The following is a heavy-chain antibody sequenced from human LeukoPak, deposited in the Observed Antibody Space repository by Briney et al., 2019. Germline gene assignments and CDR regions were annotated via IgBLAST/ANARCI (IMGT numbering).Heavy chain of an antibody. V-gene: IGHV4-61*05. Sequence: SETLSLTCSVSGDSISTSSSYWGWIRQPPGKGLEWIGYIYYSGSTNYNPSLKSRVTISVDTSKNQFSLKLSSVTAADTAVYYCASLYYYDSSGYLPWGQGTLVTVSS. CDR3: ASLYYYDSSGYLP. CDR1: GDSISTSSSY. J-gene: IGHJ5*02. CDR2: IYYSGST. D-gene: IGHD3-22*01.